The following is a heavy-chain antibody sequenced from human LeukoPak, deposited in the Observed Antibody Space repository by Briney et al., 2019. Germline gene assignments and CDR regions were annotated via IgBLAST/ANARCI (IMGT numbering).Heavy chain of an antibody. Sequence: ASVKVSCKASGYTFTGYYMHWVRQAPGQGLEWMGWINPNSGGTNYAQKFQGRVTMTRDTSISTAYMELSRLRSGDTAVYYCARVVRRCSSTSCYGGERRFDPWGQGTLVTVSS. V-gene: IGHV1-2*02. D-gene: IGHD2-2*01. CDR2: INPNSGGT. J-gene: IGHJ5*02. CDR1: GYTFTGYY. CDR3: ARVVRRCSSTSCYGGERRFDP.